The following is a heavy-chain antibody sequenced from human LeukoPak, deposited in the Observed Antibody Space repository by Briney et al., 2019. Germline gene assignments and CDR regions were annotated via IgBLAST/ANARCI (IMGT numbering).Heavy chain of an antibody. J-gene: IGHJ6*02. V-gene: IGHV1-46*01. Sequence: ASVKVSCKASGYTFTSYYIHWVRQAPGQGLEWMGIINPSGDSRSYAQKFQGRVTMTRDTSTSTGYMELSSLRSEDTAVYYCARMDVWRNYYYGMDVWGQGTTVTVSS. D-gene: IGHD3/OR15-3a*01. CDR3: ARMDVWRNYYYGMDV. CDR2: INPSGDSR. CDR1: GYTFTSYY.